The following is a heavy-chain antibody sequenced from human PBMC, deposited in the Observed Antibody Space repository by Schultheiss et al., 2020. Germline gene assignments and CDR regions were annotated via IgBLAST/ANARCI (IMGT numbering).Heavy chain of an antibody. V-gene: IGHV3-23*01. CDR1: GFTFSSYA. CDR2: ISGSGGST. Sequence: GGSLRLSCAASGFTFSSYAMSWVRQAPGKGLEWVSAISGSGGSTYYADSVKGRFTISRDNSKNTLYLQMNSLRAEDTAVYYCARGLRGSGSQPWTTPDYWGQGTLVTVSS. J-gene: IGHJ4*02. D-gene: IGHD1-26*01. CDR3: ARGLRGSGSQPWTTPDY.